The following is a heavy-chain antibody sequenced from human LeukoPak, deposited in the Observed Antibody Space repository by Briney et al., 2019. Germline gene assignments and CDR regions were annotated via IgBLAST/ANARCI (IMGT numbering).Heavy chain of an antibody. CDR3: ARGAAVAGTSDY. CDR1: GYTFTNYG. V-gene: IGHV1-18*01. J-gene: IGHJ4*02. D-gene: IGHD6-19*01. Sequence: GASVKVSCKASGYTFTNYGISWVRQVPGQGLEWMGWISAFNGNTNFAQKLQGRVTMTTDTSTSTAYMELRSLRSDDTAVYYCARGAAVAGTSDYWGQGTLVTVSS. CDR2: ISAFNGNT.